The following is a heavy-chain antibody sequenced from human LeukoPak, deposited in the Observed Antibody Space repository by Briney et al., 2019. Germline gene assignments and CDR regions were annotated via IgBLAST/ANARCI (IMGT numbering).Heavy chain of an antibody. Sequence: PSETLSLTCTVSGGSISSSSYYWGWIRQPPGKGLEWIGSIYYSGSTYYNPSLKSRVTISADTSKNQFSLKLSSVTAADTAVYYCARQHLNYDFWSGYYGRMDAFDIWGQGTMVTVSS. D-gene: IGHD3-3*01. V-gene: IGHV4-39*01. CDR3: ARQHLNYDFWSGYYGRMDAFDI. CDR1: GGSISSSSYY. CDR2: IYYSGST. J-gene: IGHJ3*02.